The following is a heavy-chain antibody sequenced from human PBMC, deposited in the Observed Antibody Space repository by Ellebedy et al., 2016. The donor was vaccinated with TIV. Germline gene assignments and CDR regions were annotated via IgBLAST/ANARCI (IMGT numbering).Heavy chain of an antibody. V-gene: IGHV5-51*01. CDR2: IYPGDSDT. D-gene: IGHD3-9*01. CDR1: GYSFTSYW. J-gene: IGHJ6*02. CDR3: ARYYDILTGYSPLNYGMDV. Sequence: KVSXKGSGYSFTSYWIGWVRQMPGKGLEWMGIIYPGDSDTRYSPSFQGQVTISADKSISTAYLQWSSLKASDTAMYYCARYYDILTGYSPLNYGMDVWGQGTTVTVSS.